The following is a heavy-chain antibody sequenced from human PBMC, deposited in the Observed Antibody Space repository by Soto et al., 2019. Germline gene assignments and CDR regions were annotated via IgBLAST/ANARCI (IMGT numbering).Heavy chain of an antibody. CDR2: IYHSGKT. D-gene: IGHD6-25*01. CDR1: GYSMRSGYY. CDR3: ARAAATNFDN. V-gene: IGHV4-38-2*01. Sequence: SETLSLTCGVSGYSMRSGYYWGWIRQPPGEGLEWIGNIYHSGKTYYNPSLRSRVSVSLDTSKNQFSLNLTSVTAADTAMYYCARAAATNFDNWGQGLLVTVSS. J-gene: IGHJ4*02.